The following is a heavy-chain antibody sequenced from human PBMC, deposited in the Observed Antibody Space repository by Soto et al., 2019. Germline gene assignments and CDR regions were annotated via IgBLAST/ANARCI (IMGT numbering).Heavy chain of an antibody. CDR1: GYTFTSYD. CDR2: LSAYNGTT. V-gene: IGHV1-18*04. D-gene: IGHD1-26*01. CDR3: ARGKYSGSSGGLFDD. J-gene: IGHJ4*02. Sequence: QVQLVQSGAEVKKPGAPVKVSCKASGYTFTSYDIRWVRQAPGRELVRLGWLSAYNGTTNYAQKLQGRVTMTPDTATSTAYMELRSMRSDDTAVYYCARGKYSGSSGGLFDDRVQGTLDTVS.